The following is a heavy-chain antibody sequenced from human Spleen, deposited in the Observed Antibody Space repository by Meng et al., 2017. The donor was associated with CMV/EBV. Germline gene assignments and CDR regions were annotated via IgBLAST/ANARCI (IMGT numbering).Heavy chain of an antibody. V-gene: IGHV3-30*02. CDR2: IRYDGSNK. CDR3: ARVNGPSRWQFDY. D-gene: IGHD5-24*01. CDR1: GFTFSSYG. J-gene: IGHJ4*02. Sequence: GGSLRLSCAASGFTFSSYGMHWVRQAPGKGLEWVAFIRYDGSNKYYADSVKGRFTISRDNPRNTMYLQMNSLRGEDTAVYYCARVNGPSRWQFDYWGQGTLVTVSS.